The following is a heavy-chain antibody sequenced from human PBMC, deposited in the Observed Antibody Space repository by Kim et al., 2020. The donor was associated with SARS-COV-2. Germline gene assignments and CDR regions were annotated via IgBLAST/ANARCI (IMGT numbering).Heavy chain of an antibody. V-gene: IGHV3-21*04. Sequence: GGSLRLSCAASGFTFSGYNMNWVRQAPGRGLEWVSSISSGSAYIYYADSVKGRFTVSRDNAENSLYLQMNSLGAEDTAVYYCARGPSGGTPNAFFDFWGQGTLVTVSS. CDR1: GFTFSGYN. J-gene: IGHJ4*02. D-gene: IGHD2-15*01. CDR3: ARGPSGGTPNAFFDF. CDR2: ISSGSAYI.